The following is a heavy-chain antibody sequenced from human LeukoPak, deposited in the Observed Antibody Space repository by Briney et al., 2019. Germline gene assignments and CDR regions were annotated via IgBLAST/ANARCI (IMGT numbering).Heavy chain of an antibody. V-gene: IGHV1-69*06. J-gene: IGHJ3*02. D-gene: IGHD3-10*01. Sequence: ASVKVSCKASGGTFSSYAISWVRQAPGQGLEWMGGIIPIVGTANYAQKFQGRVTITADKSTSTAYMELSSLRSEDTGVYYCARGDYYGSGSYAYAFDIWGQGTMVTVSS. CDR2: IIPIVGTA. CDR3: ARGDYYGSGSYAYAFDI. CDR1: GGTFSSYA.